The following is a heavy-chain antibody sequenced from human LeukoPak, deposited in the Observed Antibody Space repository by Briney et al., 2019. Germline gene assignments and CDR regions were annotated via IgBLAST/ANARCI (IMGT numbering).Heavy chain of an antibody. CDR1: GGSISSYC. J-gene: IGHJ6*02. D-gene: IGHD6-19*01. CDR2: IYYSGST. CDR3: ARDWRRGIAVAGTGYYYGMDV. Sequence: SETLSLTCTVSGGSISSYCWSWIRQPPGKGLEWIGYIYYSGSTNYNPSLKSRVTISVDTSKNQFSLKLSSVTAADTAVYYCARDWRRGIAVAGTGYYYGMDVWGQGTTVTVSS. V-gene: IGHV4-59*01.